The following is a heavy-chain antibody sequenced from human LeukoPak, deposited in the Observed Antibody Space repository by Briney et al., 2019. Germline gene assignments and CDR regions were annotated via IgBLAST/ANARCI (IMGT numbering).Heavy chain of an antibody. J-gene: IGHJ4*02. D-gene: IGHD6-13*01. CDR1: GGSISSSSHY. Sequence: SETLSLTCTVSGGSISSSSHYWGWLRQSPGKGLEWIGSIYYSGSTYYNPSLKSRVTISVDTSKNQFSLKLSSVTAADTAVYYCARHGRQQLANPALDYWGQGTLVTVSS. V-gene: IGHV4-39*01. CDR2: IYYSGST. CDR3: ARHGRQQLANPALDY.